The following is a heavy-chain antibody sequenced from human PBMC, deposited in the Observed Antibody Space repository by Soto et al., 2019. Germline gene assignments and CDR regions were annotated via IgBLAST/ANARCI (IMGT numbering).Heavy chain of an antibody. Sequence: PSDTLSLTCAVYGGSFRGYYWSWIRQPPGKGLEWIGEINHSGSTNYNPSLKSRVTISVDTSKNQFSLKLSSVTAADTAVYYCARGDFWSGYYRYYYGMDVWGQGTTVTVSS. V-gene: IGHV4-34*01. CDR2: INHSGST. CDR3: ARGDFWSGYYRYYYGMDV. J-gene: IGHJ6*02. D-gene: IGHD3-3*01. CDR1: GGSFRGYY.